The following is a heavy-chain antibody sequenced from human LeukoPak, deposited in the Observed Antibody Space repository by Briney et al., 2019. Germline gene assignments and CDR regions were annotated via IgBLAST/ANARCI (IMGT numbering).Heavy chain of an antibody. V-gene: IGHV6-1*01. CDR2: TYYRSKCYN. CDR1: GDSFSSNSAA. D-gene: IGHD3-10*01. J-gene: IGHJ1*01. CDR3: ARSMGSYYFAEYFHH. Sequence: SRTLSLTCAVSGDSFSSNSAAWNWHRQSQWRGLEWLGSTYYRSKCYNDYAVSVKSRITINPDTSKNHFSLQLNSVTPEDTAVYYCARSMGSYYFAEYFHHWGQGTLVTVSS.